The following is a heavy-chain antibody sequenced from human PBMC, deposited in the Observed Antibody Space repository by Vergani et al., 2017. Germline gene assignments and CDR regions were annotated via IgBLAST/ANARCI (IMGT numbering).Heavy chain of an antibody. J-gene: IGHJ4*02. CDR3: ARGYYDILTGYSYYFDY. Sequence: QVQLVQSGAEVKKPGASVKVSCKASGYTFTGYYMHWVRQAPGQGLEWMGWINPNSGGTNYAQKFQGRVTMTRDTSISTAYVELSRLRSDDTAVYYCARGYYDILTGYSYYFDYWGQGTLVTVSS. CDR2: INPNSGGT. CDR1: GYTFTGYY. V-gene: IGHV1-2*02. D-gene: IGHD3-9*01.